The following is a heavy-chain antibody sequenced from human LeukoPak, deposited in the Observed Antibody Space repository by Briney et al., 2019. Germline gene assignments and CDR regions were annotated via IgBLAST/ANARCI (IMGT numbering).Heavy chain of an antibody. CDR3: ARETPEYD. V-gene: IGHV3-30-3*01. CDR2: VSHDGIQT. D-gene: IGHD1-14*01. Sequence: GGSLRLSCAASGFTFSNYAMHWVRQGLVKGLESMAVVSHDGIQTYYADSVKGRFTISRDNAKNSLYLQMNSLRDEDTAVYYCARETPEYDWGQGTLVTVSS. CDR1: GFTFSNYA. J-gene: IGHJ4*02.